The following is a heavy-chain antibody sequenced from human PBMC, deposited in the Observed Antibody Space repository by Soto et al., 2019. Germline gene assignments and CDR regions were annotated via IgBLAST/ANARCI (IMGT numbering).Heavy chain of an antibody. J-gene: IGHJ1*01. D-gene: IGHD4-17*01. CDR1: GGSISSGGYY. V-gene: IGHV4-31*03. Sequence: QVQLQESGPGLVKPSQTLSLTCTVSGGSISSGGYYWSWIRQHPGKGLEWIGYIYYSGSTYYNPSLKSRVTISVDTSKNQFSLKLSSVTAADTAVYYCAREGNDYGDSEYFQHWGQGTLVTVSS. CDR3: AREGNDYGDSEYFQH. CDR2: IYYSGST.